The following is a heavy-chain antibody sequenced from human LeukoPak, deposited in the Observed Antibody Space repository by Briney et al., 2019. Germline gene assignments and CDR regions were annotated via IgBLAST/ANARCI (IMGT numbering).Heavy chain of an antibody. CDR3: AKNHVTVPNGDWFGP. J-gene: IGHJ5*02. D-gene: IGHD4-11*01. CDR2: IKWDGIET. V-gene: IGHV3-7*01. CDR1: GFTFSTYW. Sequence: GGSLRLSCAASGFTFSTYWMTWVRQAPGKGLEWVANIKWDGIETYYVYSVKGRFAISRNNAKNSLYLQMNNLRDEDTAVYYCAKNHVTVPNGDWFGPWGQGTLVTVSS.